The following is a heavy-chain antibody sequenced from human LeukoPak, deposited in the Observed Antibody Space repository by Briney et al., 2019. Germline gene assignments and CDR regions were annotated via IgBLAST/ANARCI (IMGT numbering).Heavy chain of an antibody. J-gene: IGHJ4*02. CDR2: ISGSGGDT. CDR3: AARKHLVVVVAATPVDY. D-gene: IGHD2-15*01. V-gene: IGHV3-23*01. CDR1: GFTFSSYA. Sequence: GGSLRLSCAASGFTFSSYAMTWVRQAPGKGLEWVSSISGSGGDTYYADSVKGRFTISRDDSKNTLYLQMNSLRAEDTAVYYCAARKHLVVVVAATPVDYWGQGTLVTVSS.